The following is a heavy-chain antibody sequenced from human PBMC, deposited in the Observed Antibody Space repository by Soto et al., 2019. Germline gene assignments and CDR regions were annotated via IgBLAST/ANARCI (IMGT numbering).Heavy chain of an antibody. Sequence: GGSLRLSCAASGFTFSSYDMHWVRQATGKGLEWVSAIGTAGDTYYPGSVKGRFTISRENAKNSLYLQMNSRRAGDTAVYYCARGDMITFGGVIGMDVWAQGTTVTVSS. D-gene: IGHD3-16*01. V-gene: IGHV3-13*01. CDR3: ARGDMITFGGVIGMDV. CDR2: IGTAGDT. J-gene: IGHJ6*02. CDR1: GFTFSSYD.